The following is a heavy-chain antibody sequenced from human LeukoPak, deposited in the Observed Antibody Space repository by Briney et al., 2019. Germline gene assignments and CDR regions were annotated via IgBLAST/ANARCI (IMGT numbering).Heavy chain of an antibody. CDR1: GFTFSNYA. CDR3: AKDRLHIWFDP. D-gene: IGHD6-25*01. CDR2: ISGSGGDT. J-gene: IGHJ5*02. V-gene: IGHV3-23*01. Sequence: GGSLRLSCAASGFTFSNYAMNWVRLAPGKGLEWVSSISGSGGDTYFADSVKGRFTVSRDNSKNTLSLQMNSLRAEDTAVYYCAKDRLHIWFDPWGQGTLVTVSS.